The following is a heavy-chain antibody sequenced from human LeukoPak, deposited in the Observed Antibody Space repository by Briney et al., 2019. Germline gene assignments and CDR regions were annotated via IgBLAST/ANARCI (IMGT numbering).Heavy chain of an antibody. CDR3: VRQYYYDRSGPSFDI. D-gene: IGHD3-22*01. J-gene: IGHJ3*02. CDR1: GVSISSGDYY. CDR2: IYYSGST. Sequence: PSQTLPLTCTVSGVSISSGDYYWSWIRQPPGKGLEWIGYIYYSGSTYYNPSLKSRVIISVDTSKNQFSLKLSSVTAADTAVYYCVRQYYYDRSGPSFDIWGQGTMVTVSS. V-gene: IGHV4-30-4*01.